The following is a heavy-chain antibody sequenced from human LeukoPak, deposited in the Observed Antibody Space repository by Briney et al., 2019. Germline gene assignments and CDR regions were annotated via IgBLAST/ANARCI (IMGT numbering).Heavy chain of an antibody. CDR1: GGSFSGYY. Sequence: PSKTLSLTCAVYGGSFSGYYWSWIRQPPGKGLEWIGEINHSGSTNYNPSLKSRVTISVDTSKNQFSLKLSSVTAADTAVYYCARERIAARPKYYYYYYMDVWGKGTTVTVSS. J-gene: IGHJ6*03. V-gene: IGHV4-34*01. CDR3: ARERIAARPKYYYYYYMDV. D-gene: IGHD6-6*01. CDR2: INHSGST.